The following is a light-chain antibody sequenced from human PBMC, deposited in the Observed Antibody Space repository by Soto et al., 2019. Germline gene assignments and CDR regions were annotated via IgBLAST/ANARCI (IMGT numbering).Light chain of an antibody. CDR2: CAS. J-gene: IGKJ3*01. CDR1: QGVSSN. Sequence: EIVMTQSPATLSVSPGERATLSCRASQGVSSNLAWYQQKPGQAPRLLIYCASTRATGIPARFSGSGSGTEFTLTISSLQAEDFAVYYCQQYNNWPLTFGPGTKVDIK. V-gene: IGKV3-15*01. CDR3: QQYNNWPLT.